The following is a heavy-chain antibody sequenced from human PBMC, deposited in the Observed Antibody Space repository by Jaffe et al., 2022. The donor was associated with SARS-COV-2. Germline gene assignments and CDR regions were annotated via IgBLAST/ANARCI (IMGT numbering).Heavy chain of an antibody. CDR3: ARDRRYYSDSSGYYYYYYGMDV. Sequence: QVQLVESGGGLVKPGGSLRLSCAASGFTFSDYYMSWIRQAPGKGLEWVSYISSSGSTIYYADSVKGRFTISRDNAKNSLYLQMNSLRAEDTAVYYCARDRRYYSDSSGYYYYYYGMDVWGQGTTVTVSS. D-gene: IGHD3-22*01. V-gene: IGHV3-11*01. CDR2: ISSSGSTI. J-gene: IGHJ6*02. CDR1: GFTFSDYY.